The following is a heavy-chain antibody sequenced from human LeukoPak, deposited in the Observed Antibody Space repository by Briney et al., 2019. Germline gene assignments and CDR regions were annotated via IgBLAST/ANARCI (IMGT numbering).Heavy chain of an antibody. J-gene: IGHJ4*02. D-gene: IGHD3-10*01. V-gene: IGHV4-34*01. CDR1: GGSFSGYY. Sequence: PSETLSLTCAVYGGSFSGYYWSWIRQPPGKGLEWIGEINHSGSTNYNPSLKSRVTISVDTSKNQFSLKLSSVTAADTAVYYCARQVGLWFGELNYFDYWGQGTLVTVAS. CDR3: ARQVGLWFGELNYFDY. CDR2: INHSGST.